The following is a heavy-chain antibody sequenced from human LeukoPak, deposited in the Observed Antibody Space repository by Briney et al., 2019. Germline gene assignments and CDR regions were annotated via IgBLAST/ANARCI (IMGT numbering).Heavy chain of an antibody. J-gene: IGHJ5*02. CDR1: GGSISSGGYY. CDR2: IYYSGST. Sequence: SQTLSLTCTVSGGSISSGGYYWSWIRQHPGKGLEWFGYIYYSGSTYYNPSLKSRVTISVDTSKNQFSLKLSSVTAADTAVYYCARDLRQSPGWFDPWGQGTLVTVSS. CDR3: ARDLRQSPGWFDP. D-gene: IGHD3-3*01. V-gene: IGHV4-31*03.